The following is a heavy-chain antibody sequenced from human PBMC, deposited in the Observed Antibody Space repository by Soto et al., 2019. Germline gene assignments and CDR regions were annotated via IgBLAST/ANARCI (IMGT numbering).Heavy chain of an antibody. J-gene: IGHJ4*02. CDR2: IIPILGIA. Sequence: QVQLVQSGAEVKKPGSSVKASCNTSGGTFSSYTISWVRQAPGQGLEWTGRIIPILGIANYAQKFQGRGTITADKSTSTAYMELSSVRSEDTAVYCCARQNLLARYCSRGSCDYYFDYLGQGTLVTVSS. D-gene: IGHD2-15*01. CDR3: ARQNLLARYCSRGSCDYYFDY. V-gene: IGHV1-69*02. CDR1: GGTFSSYT.